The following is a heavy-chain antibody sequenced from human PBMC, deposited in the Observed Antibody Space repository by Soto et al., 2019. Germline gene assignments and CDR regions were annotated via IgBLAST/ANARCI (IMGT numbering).Heavy chain of an antibody. CDR3: ARGRGLYNSGRSQLDY. D-gene: IGHD1-1*01. Sequence: QVQLVQSGAEVKKPGSSVRVSCKASGDTFSRYTVNWVRQAPRQGLEWMGGIIPRFGTTNFAPTLQGRVTFTADESTNTVYMELSSLRSEDTALYFCARGRGLYNSGRSQLDYWGQGTLVTVSS. CDR1: GDTFSRYT. V-gene: IGHV1-69*01. J-gene: IGHJ4*02. CDR2: IIPRFGTT.